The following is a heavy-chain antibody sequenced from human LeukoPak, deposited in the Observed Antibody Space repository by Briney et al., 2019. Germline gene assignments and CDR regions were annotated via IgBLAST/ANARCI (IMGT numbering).Heavy chain of an antibody. V-gene: IGHV1-46*01. CDR1: GYTFTGYY. J-gene: IGHJ4*02. D-gene: IGHD2-15*01. CDR2: INPSGGST. Sequence: ASVKVSCKASGYTFTGYYMHWVRQAPGQGLEWMGIINPSGGSTSYAQKFQGRVTMTRDMSTSTVYMELSSLRSEDTAVYYCARASAVRYCSGGSCYIDYWGQGTLVTVSS. CDR3: ARASAVRYCSGGSCYIDY.